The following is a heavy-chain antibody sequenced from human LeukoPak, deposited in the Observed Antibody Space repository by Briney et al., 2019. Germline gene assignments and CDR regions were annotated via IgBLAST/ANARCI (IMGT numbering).Heavy chain of an antibody. CDR2: IYYSGST. V-gene: IGHV4-39*01. CDR3: ARRWGGGSGSYYNIEGYFDY. D-gene: IGHD3-10*01. Sequence: PSETLSLTCTVSGGSISSSSYYWGWMRQPPGKGLEWIGSIYYSGSTYYNPSLRSRVTISVDTSKNQFSLKLSSVTAADTAVYYCARRWGGGSGSYYNIEGYFDYWGQGTLVTVSS. CDR1: GGSISSSSYY. J-gene: IGHJ4*02.